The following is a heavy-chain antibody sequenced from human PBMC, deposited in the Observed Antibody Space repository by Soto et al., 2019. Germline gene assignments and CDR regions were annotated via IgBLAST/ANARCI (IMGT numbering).Heavy chain of an antibody. Sequence: SETLSLTCAVYGGSFSGYYWSWIRQPPGKGLEWIGEINHSGSTNYNPSLKSRVTISVDTSKNQFSLKLSSVTAADTAVYYCARFYHLEAATASALDYWGQGTLVTVSS. CDR2: INHSGST. V-gene: IGHV4-34*01. CDR3: ARFYHLEAATASALDY. J-gene: IGHJ4*02. CDR1: GGSFSGYY. D-gene: IGHD2-15*01.